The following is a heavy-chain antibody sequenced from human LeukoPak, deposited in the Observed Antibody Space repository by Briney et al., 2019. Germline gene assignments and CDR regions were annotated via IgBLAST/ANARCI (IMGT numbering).Heavy chain of an antibody. Sequence: GGSLRLSCTASGFTVSNNYMNWVRQAPGKGLEWVALIYSGGTTNYADTMKGRFTISRDNSKNTLYLQMTNVRVEDTAVYYCARDPPGIAASVSGGWGQGTLVTVSS. CDR2: IYSGGTT. CDR1: GFTVSNNY. J-gene: IGHJ4*02. CDR3: ARDPPGIAASVSGG. V-gene: IGHV3-53*01. D-gene: IGHD6-13*01.